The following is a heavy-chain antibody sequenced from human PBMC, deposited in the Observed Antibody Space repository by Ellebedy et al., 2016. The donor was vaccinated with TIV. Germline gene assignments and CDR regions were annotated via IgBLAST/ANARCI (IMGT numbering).Heavy chain of an antibody. D-gene: IGHD3-10*01. CDR2: IRDDGIDA. CDR1: GFTFSNHW. V-gene: IGHV3-74*03. Sequence: GESLKISCAASGFTFSNHWMHWVRQAPGKGLVWVSRIRDDGIDATYADSVKGRFTVSRDNGQNTLYLQMNSLRAEDTAVYYCARDVVLGSGSSDNWGQGTLVTVSS. CDR3: ARDVVLGSGSSDN. J-gene: IGHJ4*02.